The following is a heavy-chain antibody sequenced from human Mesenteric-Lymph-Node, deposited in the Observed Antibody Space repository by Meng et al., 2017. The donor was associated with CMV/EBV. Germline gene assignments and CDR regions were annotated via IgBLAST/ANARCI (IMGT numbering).Heavy chain of an antibody. CDR3: ARRPSSSWYEDYYYYGMDV. Sequence: GESLKISCAASGFTFSSYEMNWVRQAPGKRLEWVSYISRSGSTIYYADSVKGRFTISRDNAKNSLYLQMNSLRAEDTAVYYCARRPSSSWYEDYYYYGMDVWGQGTTVTVSS. V-gene: IGHV3-48*03. J-gene: IGHJ6*02. CDR1: GFTFSSYE. CDR2: ISRSGSTI. D-gene: IGHD6-13*01.